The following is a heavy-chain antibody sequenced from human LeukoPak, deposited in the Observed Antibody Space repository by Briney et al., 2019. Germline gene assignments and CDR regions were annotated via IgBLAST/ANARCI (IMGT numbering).Heavy chain of an antibody. CDR3: ARDKGEERAAILYGY. V-gene: IGHV4-38-2*02. Sequence: SETLSLTCTVSGYSISSGYYWGWIRQPPGKGLEWIGSIYHSGSTYYNPSLKSRVTISVDTSKNQFSLKLSSVTAADTAVYYCARDKGEERAAILYGYWGQGTLVTVSS. CDR2: IYHSGST. J-gene: IGHJ4*02. CDR1: GYSISSGYY. D-gene: IGHD2-2*02.